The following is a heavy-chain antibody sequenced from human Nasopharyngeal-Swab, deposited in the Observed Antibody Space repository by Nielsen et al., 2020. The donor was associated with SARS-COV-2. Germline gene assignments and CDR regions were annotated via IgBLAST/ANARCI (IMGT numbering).Heavy chain of an antibody. Sequence: GESLKISCAASGFTFSSYAMHWVRQAPGKGLEWAAVISYDGNNKYYADSVKGRFTISRDNSKNTMYLQMNSLRAEDTAVYYCARTGGSYFDYWGQGTLVTVSS. D-gene: IGHD1-26*01. J-gene: IGHJ4*02. V-gene: IGHV3-30-3*01. CDR1: GFTFSSYA. CDR2: ISYDGNNK. CDR3: ARTGGSYFDY.